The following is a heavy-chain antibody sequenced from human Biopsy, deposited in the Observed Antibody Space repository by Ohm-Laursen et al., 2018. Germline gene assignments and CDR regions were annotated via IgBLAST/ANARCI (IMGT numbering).Heavy chain of an antibody. CDR2: VYSSGST. CDR1: SGSIGGYY. V-gene: IGHV4-59*08. Sequence: GTLSLTCTVSSGSIGGYYWTWIRQAPGKGLEFIGYVYSSGSTNYNPSLKSRATISLDTSRNQVSLRLSSVTAADTAVYYCARGIAVVRSLDVWGQGTTVAVSS. D-gene: IGHD5-18*01. CDR3: ARGIAVVRSLDV. J-gene: IGHJ6*02.